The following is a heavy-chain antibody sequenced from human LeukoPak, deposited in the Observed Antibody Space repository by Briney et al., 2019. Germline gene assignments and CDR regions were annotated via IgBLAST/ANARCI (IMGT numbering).Heavy chain of an antibody. D-gene: IGHD3-10*01. CDR2: ISYDGGDK. J-gene: IGHJ5*02. CDR1: GFTFSSND. V-gene: IGHV3-30*18. CDR3: AKSNVIRGFVVEEGFDP. Sequence: QTGGSLRLSCAASGFTFSSNDMHWVRQAPGLGPEWVAVISYDGGDKYYADSVKGRFTISRDNSKNTLYLQMNGLRAEDTALYSCAKSNVIRGFVVEEGFDPWGQGTLVTVS.